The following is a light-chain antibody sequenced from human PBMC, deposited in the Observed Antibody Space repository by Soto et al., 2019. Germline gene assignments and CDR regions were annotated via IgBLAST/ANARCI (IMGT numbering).Light chain of an antibody. Sequence: ENVLTQSPGTLSLSPGERATLSCRASQSVNSNYFAWYQQKRGQAPRLLIYGISSRATGIPDRFSGSGSGTDFTLTISRLEPEDFAVYYCQQYAGSPLTFGGGTKVEIK. CDR1: QSVNSNY. J-gene: IGKJ4*01. V-gene: IGKV3-20*01. CDR3: QQYAGSPLT. CDR2: GIS.